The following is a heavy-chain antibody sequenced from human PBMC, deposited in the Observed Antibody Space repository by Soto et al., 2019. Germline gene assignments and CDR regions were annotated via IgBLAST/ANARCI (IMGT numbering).Heavy chain of an antibody. D-gene: IGHD2-21*02. CDR1: GFTFIHYG. CDR2: ISYDGSNK. Sequence: LRLSCAASGFTFIHYGLHCVRQAPGKGLEWVGVISYDGSNKYYADSVKGRFTISRDNSKNTLYLQMNSLRDEDTAVYYCAKDLGGGGDGLGAFDIWGQGTMVTVSS. CDR3: AKDLGGGGDGLGAFDI. J-gene: IGHJ3*02. V-gene: IGHV3-30*18.